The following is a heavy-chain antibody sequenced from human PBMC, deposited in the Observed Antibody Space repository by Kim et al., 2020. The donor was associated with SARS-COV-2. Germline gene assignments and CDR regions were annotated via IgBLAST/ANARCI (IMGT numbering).Heavy chain of an antibody. D-gene: IGHD3-9*01. J-gene: IGHJ5*02. Sequence: NLQGRVTMTTDTSTSTAYMELRSLRSDDTAVYYCARAYYDILTGYLGWFDPWGQGTLVTVSS. CDR3: ARAYYDILTGYLGWFDP. V-gene: IGHV1-18*01.